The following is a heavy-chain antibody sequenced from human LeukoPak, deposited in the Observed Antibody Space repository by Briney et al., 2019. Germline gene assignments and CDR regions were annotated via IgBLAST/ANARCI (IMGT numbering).Heavy chain of an antibody. CDR3: ARENFGSSSGY. Sequence: GESLKISCAPSGFTFSSYTMNWVRQAPGKGLEWVSSISSSSYIYYADSVKGRFTISRDNAKNSLYLQMNSLRAEDTAVYYCARENFGSSSGYWGQGTLVTVSS. J-gene: IGHJ4*02. D-gene: IGHD6-13*01. CDR2: ISSSSYI. CDR1: GFTFSSYT. V-gene: IGHV3-21*01.